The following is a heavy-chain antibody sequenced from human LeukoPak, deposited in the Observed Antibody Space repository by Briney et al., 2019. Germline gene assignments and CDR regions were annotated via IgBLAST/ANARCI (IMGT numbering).Heavy chain of an antibody. CDR3: ARAGGTNGVDDYMDV. V-gene: IGHV1-8*01. CDR2: MNPNSGNT. CDR1: GYTFTSYD. D-gene: IGHD2-8*01. J-gene: IGHJ6*03. Sequence: ASVKASCKASGYTFTSYDINWVRQATGQGLEWMGWMNPNSGNTGYAQKFQGRVTMTRNTSISTAYMELSSLRSEDTAVYYCARAGGTNGVDDYMDVWGKGTTVTVSS.